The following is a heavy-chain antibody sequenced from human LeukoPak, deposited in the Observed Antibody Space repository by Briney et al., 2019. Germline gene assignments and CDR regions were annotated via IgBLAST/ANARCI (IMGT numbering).Heavy chain of an antibody. CDR2: ISGSGGST. CDR1: GFTFSSYA. J-gene: IGHJ5*02. Sequence: GGSLRLSCAASGFTFSSYAMSWVRQAPGKGLEWVSAISGSGGSTYYADSVKGRFTISRDNAKNSLYLQMNSLRAEDTAVYYCARGGWELVNWFDPWGQGTLVTVSS. D-gene: IGHD1-26*01. CDR3: ARGGWELVNWFDP. V-gene: IGHV3-23*01.